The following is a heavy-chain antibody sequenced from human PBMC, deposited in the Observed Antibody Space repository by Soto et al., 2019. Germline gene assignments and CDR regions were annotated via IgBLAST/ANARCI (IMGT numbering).Heavy chain of an antibody. V-gene: IGHV1-69*06. J-gene: IGHJ4*02. CDR2: IIPIFGTA. D-gene: IGHD3-22*01. Sequence: NVCCKSFLGTSRSVAISCVRPAPGQGLEWMGGIIPIFGTANYAQKFQGRVTITANKSTSTAYMELSSLRSEDTAVYYCARGGYYDSSGYNRYCGQATRVNVSA. CDR1: LGTSRSVA. CDR3: ARGGYYDSSGYNRY.